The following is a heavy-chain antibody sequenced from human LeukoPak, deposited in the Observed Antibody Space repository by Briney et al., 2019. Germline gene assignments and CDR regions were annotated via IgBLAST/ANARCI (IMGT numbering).Heavy chain of an antibody. J-gene: IGHJ4*02. CDR2: IYTSGTT. CDR1: GGSISSGNYY. CDR3: ARGRPDDLRSGYYPLDY. V-gene: IGHV4-61*02. D-gene: IGHD3-3*01. Sequence: SETLSLTCTVSGGSISSGNYYYSWIRQPAGKGLEWLGRIYTSGTTDYNPSLKSRVTISVDTSKNQFSLKLSSVTAADTAVYYCARGRPDDLRSGYYPLDYWGQGTLVTVSS.